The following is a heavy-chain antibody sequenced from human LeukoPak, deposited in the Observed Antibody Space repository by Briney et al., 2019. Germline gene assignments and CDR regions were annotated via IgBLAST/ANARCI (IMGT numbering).Heavy chain of an antibody. V-gene: IGHV3-23*01. CDR2: ISGSGGST. D-gene: IGHD6-19*01. J-gene: IGHJ4*01. CDR1: GFTFSSYA. Sequence: PGGSLRLSCAASGFTFSSYAMSWVRQAPGKGLEWVSAISGSGGSTYYADSVKGRFTISRDNSKNTLYLQMNSLRAGDTAVYYCAKGIYSSGWSYFDYWGHGALVTVSS. CDR3: AKGIYSSGWSYFDY.